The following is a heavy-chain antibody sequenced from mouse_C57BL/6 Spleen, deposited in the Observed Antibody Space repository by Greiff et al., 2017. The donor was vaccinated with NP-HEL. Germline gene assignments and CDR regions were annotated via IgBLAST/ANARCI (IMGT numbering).Heavy chain of an antibody. D-gene: IGHD1-1*01. CDR1: GYTFTDYY. V-gene: IGHV1-26*01. Sequence: VQLQQSGPELVKPGASVKISCKASGYTFTDYYMNWVKQSHGKSLEWIGDINPNNGGTSYNQKFKGKATLTVDTSSSTAYMELRSLTSEDSAVYYCARCYGSSYGYLDYWGQGTTLTVSS. CDR2: INPNNGGT. J-gene: IGHJ2*01. CDR3: ARCYGSSYGYLDY.